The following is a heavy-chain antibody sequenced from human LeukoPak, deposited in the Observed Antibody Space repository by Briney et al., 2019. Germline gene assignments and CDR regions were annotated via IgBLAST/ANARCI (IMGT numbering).Heavy chain of an antibody. CDR3: ARSDTYYDFWSGYRPSYYMDV. CDR1: GYTFTSYY. J-gene: IGHJ6*03. CDR2: INPTGGST. V-gene: IGHV1-46*01. Sequence: ASVKVSCKASGYTFTSYYMHWVRQAPGQGLEWMGVINPTGGSTSYAQKFQGRVTMTRDMSTSTVYMELSSLRSEDTAVYYCARSDTYYDFWSGYRPSYYMDVWGKGTTVTVSS. D-gene: IGHD3-3*01.